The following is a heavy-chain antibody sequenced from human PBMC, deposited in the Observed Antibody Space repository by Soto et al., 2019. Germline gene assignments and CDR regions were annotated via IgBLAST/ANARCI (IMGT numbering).Heavy chain of an antibody. V-gene: IGHV4-59*08. CDR2: LYYSGST. CDR1: GGSISSYY. Sequence: QVQLQESGPGLVKPSETLSLTCTVSGGSISSYYWSWIRQPPGKGLEWIGYLYYSGSTNYNPSLKRRVTISVDTSKNQFSLKLSSVTAADTAVYYCARQWGTYAFDIWGQGTMVTVSS. D-gene: IGHD1-1*01. J-gene: IGHJ3*02. CDR3: ARQWGTYAFDI.